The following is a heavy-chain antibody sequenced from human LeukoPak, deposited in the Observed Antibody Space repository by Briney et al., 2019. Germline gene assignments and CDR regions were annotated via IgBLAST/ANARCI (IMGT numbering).Heavy chain of an antibody. CDR3: AREPYSSYYYIDV. CDR2: IYYSGST. Sequence: PSETLSLTCTVSGGSISSGGYYWSWIRQHPGKGLEWIGYIYYSGSTYYNPSLKSRVTISVDTSKNQFSLKLSSVTAADTAVYYCAREPYSSYYYIDVWGKGTTVTVSS. J-gene: IGHJ6*03. CDR1: GGSISSGGYY. V-gene: IGHV4-31*03. D-gene: IGHD5-18*01.